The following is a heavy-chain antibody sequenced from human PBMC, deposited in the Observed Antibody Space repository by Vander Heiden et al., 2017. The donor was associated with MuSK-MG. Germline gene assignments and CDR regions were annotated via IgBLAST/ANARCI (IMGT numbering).Heavy chain of an antibody. CDR2: ITGRGGST. D-gene: IGHD1-26*01. CDR1: GFTFSSYA. V-gene: IGHV3-23*01. Sequence: EVQLLESGGGLVQPGGSLRLSCAASGFTFSSYAMSWVRQAPGKGLEWVSGITGRGGSTDYADSVKGRFTISRDNSKNTLYMQMKSLRAEDTAVDYCTGWEGFDIWGQGTLVTVSS. J-gene: IGHJ3*02. CDR3: TGWEGFDI.